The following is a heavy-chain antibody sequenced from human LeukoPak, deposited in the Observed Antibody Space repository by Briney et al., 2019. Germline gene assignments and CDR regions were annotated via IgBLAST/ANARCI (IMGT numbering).Heavy chain of an antibody. D-gene: IGHD3-16*01. CDR1: GFTLSNYG. Sequence: GGSLRLSCAASGFTLSNYGMHWVRQAPGKGLEWVAVIYYDGTKKYYADSVKGRFTISRDTSKNTLYLQMNNLRAEDTAVYYCARDLTSYDYVWDYWGQGTLVTVSS. CDR3: ARDLTSYDYVWDY. V-gene: IGHV3-33*01. CDR2: IYYDGTKK. J-gene: IGHJ4*02.